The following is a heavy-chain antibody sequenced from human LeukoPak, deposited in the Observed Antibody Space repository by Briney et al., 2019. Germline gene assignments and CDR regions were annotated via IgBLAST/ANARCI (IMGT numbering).Heavy chain of an antibody. CDR3: ARHQRDSSGYHYFDY. V-gene: IGHV4-59*08. J-gene: IGHJ4*02. CDR1: GGSITSDY. CDR2: ISYSGNT. D-gene: IGHD3-22*01. Sequence: SETLSLTYSVSGGSITSDYWSWVRQPPGQGLEWIGYISYSGNTYYNPSLKSRVTISVDTSKNQFSLRLSSVTASDTAVYYCARHQRDSSGYHYFDYWGKGTLVTVSS.